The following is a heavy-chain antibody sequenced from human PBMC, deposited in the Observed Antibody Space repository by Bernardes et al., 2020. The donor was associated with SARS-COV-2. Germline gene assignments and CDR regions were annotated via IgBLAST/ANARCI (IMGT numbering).Heavy chain of an antibody. J-gene: IGHJ6*02. Sequence: GGSLRLSCAASGFTFNNYNMNWVRQTPGRGLEWISSISSTSKYIYYADSVKGRFTISRDNANNSLYLQLNSLRAEDTAIYYCARAFITIFGAVDYGLDVWGQGTTVTVS. D-gene: IGHD3-3*01. CDR1: GFTFNNYN. CDR3: ARAFITIFGAVDYGLDV. CDR2: ISSTSKYI. V-gene: IGHV3-21*06.